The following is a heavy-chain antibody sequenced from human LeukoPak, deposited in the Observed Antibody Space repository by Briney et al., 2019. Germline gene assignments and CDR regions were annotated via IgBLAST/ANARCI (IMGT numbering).Heavy chain of an antibody. J-gene: IGHJ4*02. D-gene: IGHD6-13*01. Sequence: GGSLRLSCAASRFTFSNYGMSWVRQAPGKGLEWVSAISGSGGSTYYADSVKGRFTISRDNSKNTMYLQISSLRAEDTAVYYCAMGFSSSWYYFDCWGQGTLVTVSS. CDR3: AMGFSSSWYYFDC. V-gene: IGHV3-23*01. CDR1: RFTFSNYG. CDR2: ISGSGGST.